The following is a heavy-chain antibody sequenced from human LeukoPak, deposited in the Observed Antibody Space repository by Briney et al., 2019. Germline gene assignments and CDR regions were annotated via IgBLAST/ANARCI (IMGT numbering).Heavy chain of an antibody. CDR2: INHSGST. D-gene: IGHD3-10*01. CDR3: AASYGSGSYDNNFDY. Sequence: SETLSLTRAVYGGSFSGYYWSWIRQPPGKGLEWIGEINHSGSTNYNPSLKSRVTISVDTSKNQFSLKLSSVTAADTAVYYCAASYGSGSYDNNFDYWGQGALVTVSS. CDR1: GGSFSGYY. V-gene: IGHV4-34*01. J-gene: IGHJ4*02.